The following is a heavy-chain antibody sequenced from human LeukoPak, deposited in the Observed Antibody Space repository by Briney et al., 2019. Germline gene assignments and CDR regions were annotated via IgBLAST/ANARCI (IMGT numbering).Heavy chain of an antibody. CDR3: TRRVDIAMVEGIDFDY. D-gene: IGHD5-18*01. Sequence: GGSLRLSCAASGFTFSGSAMHWVRQASGKGLEWVGRIRSKANSYATAYAASVKGRFTISRDGSKNTAYLQMNSLKTEDTAVYYCTRRVDIAMVEGIDFDYWGQGTLVTVSS. CDR2: IRSKANSYAT. CDR1: GFTFSGSA. J-gene: IGHJ4*02. V-gene: IGHV3-73*01.